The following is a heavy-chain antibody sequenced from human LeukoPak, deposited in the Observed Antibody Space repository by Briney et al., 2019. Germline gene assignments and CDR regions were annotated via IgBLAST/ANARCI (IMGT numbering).Heavy chain of an antibody. CDR2: IYYSGST. CDR1: GGSIINYY. V-gene: IGHV4-59*01. CDR3: ARDTTSIGFDP. D-gene: IGHD1-26*01. J-gene: IGHJ5*02. Sequence: SETLSLTCTVSGGSIINYYWSWFRQPPGKGLEWIGYIYYSGSTNYSPSLRSRLTMSVDTSKNQFSLKLSSVTAADTAVYYCARDTTSIGFDPWGQGTLVTVSS.